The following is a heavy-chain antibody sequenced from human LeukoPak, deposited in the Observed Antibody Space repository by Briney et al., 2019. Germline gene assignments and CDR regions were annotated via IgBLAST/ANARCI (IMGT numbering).Heavy chain of an antibody. V-gene: IGHV5-51*01. Sequence: GDPWNISCQRSGYTFTTYWIGWVPQIHGKGLDWLGIIFPGESQTRYSPSFQVKATIAVDKSIISAYLQWSSLKASDTAMYYCARLLRVGRIPRGYFDYWGQGTLVTVSS. CDR3: ARLLRVGRIPRGYFDY. J-gene: IGHJ4*02. CDR2: IFPGESQT. CDR1: GYTFTTYW. D-gene: IGHD1-26*01.